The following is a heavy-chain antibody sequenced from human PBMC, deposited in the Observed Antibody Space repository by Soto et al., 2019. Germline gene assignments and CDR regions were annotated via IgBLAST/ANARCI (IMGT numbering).Heavy chain of an antibody. D-gene: IGHD3-10*01. CDR2: MGYNGFT. CDR3: ARQAFGELHGLVDV. J-gene: IGHJ6*02. Sequence: QVQLQESGPGLVKPSETLSLTCTISGGPMNNYYCSWFRQPRGQGLEWIGYMGYNGFTRYNPSLRSRVAMSLDTAKHQFSLNLRSVTAADTALYYCARQAFGELHGLVDVWGQGITVTVSS. V-gene: IGHV4-59*08. CDR1: GGPMNNYY.